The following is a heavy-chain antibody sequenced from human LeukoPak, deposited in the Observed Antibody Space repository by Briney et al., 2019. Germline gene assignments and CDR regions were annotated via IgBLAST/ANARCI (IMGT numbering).Heavy chain of an antibody. Sequence: GGSLRLSCAGSGFTFSSYGLHWVRQAPGKGLEWVALIPYDGVNKYYADSVKGRFTISRDNSKNTLYLQMNSLKAEDAAVYYCAKWRNSWYYFDDWGQGTLVTVSS. V-gene: IGHV3-30*18. CDR2: IPYDGVNK. CDR3: AKWRNSWYYFDD. CDR1: GFTFSSYG. J-gene: IGHJ4*02. D-gene: IGHD6-13*01.